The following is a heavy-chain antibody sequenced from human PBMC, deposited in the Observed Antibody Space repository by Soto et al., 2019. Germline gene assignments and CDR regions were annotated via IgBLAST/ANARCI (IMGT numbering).Heavy chain of an antibody. CDR3: ARGGKYYYDSSGYPYY. J-gene: IGHJ4*02. CDR2: IYYSGST. Sequence: SETLSLTCTVSGGSVSSGSYYWSWIRQPPGKGLEWIGYIYYSGSTNYNPSLKSRVTISVDTSKNQFSLKLSSVTAADTAVYYCARGGKYYYDSSGYPYYWGQGTLVTVSS. D-gene: IGHD3-22*01. V-gene: IGHV4-61*01. CDR1: GGSVSSGSYY.